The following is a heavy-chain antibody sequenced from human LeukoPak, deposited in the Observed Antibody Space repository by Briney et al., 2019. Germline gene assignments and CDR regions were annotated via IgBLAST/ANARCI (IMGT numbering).Heavy chain of an antibody. D-gene: IGHD2-21*02. CDR3: ARGDYYYYYYMDV. J-gene: IGHJ6*03. Sequence: GGTLRLSCAASDFIFSNYGMSWVRQAPGKGLQWVSAISGSGDSTYYADSVKGRFTISRDNSKNTLFLQMNSLRADDTAVYYCARGDYYYYYYMDVWGKGSTVIISS. V-gene: IGHV3-23*01. CDR1: DFIFSNYG. CDR2: ISGSGDST.